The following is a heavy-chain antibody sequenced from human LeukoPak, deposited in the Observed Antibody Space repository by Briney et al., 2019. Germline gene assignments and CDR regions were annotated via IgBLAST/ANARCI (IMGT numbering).Heavy chain of an antibody. CDR1: GGSFSGYY. Sequence: SETLSLTCAVYGGSFSGYYWGWIRQPPGKGLEWIGEINHSGSTNYNPSLKSRVTISVDTSKNQFSLKVSSVTAADTAVYYCARGDFKSGSNWGQGTLVTVSS. CDR2: INHSGST. V-gene: IGHV4-34*01. CDR3: ARGDFKSGSN. D-gene: IGHD3-3*01. J-gene: IGHJ4*02.